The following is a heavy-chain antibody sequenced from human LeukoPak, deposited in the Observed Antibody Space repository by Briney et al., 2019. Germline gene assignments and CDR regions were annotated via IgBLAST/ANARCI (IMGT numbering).Heavy chain of an antibody. CDR2: IIPIFGTA. CDR3: ASSTYYDFWSGYYFDY. V-gene: IGHV1-69*13. J-gene: IGHJ4*02. D-gene: IGHD3-3*01. CDR1: GGTFSSYA. Sequence: SVKVSCTASGGTFSSYAFSWVRQAPGQGLEWMGGIIPIFGTANYAQKFQGRVTITADESTSTAYMELSSLRSEDTAVYYCASSTYYDFWSGYYFDYWGQGTLVTVSS.